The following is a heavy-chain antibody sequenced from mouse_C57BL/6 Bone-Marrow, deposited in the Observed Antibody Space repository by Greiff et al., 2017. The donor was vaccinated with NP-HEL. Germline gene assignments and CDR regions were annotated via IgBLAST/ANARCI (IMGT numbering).Heavy chain of an antibody. J-gene: IGHJ3*01. D-gene: IGHD1-1*01. Sequence: QVQLQQPGAELVKPGASVKLSCKASGYTFTSYWMHWVKQRPGLGLEWIGRIDPNRGGTKYNEKFKSKATLTVDKPSSTAYMQLSSLTSEDSAVYDCARYYYGTSFAYWGQGTLVTVSA. CDR2: IDPNRGGT. CDR3: ARYYYGTSFAY. V-gene: IGHV1-72*01. CDR1: GYTFTSYW.